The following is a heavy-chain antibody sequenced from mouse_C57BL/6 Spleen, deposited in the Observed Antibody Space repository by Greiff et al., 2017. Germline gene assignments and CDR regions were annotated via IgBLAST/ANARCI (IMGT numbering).Heavy chain of an antibody. CDR3: ARRRITTASFYAMDY. CDR1: GYTFTDYY. J-gene: IGHJ4*01. CDR2: INPNNGGT. V-gene: IGHV1-26*01. Sequence: EVQLQQSGPELVKPGASVKISCKASGYTFTDYYMNWVKQSHGKSLEWIGDINPNNGGTSYNQKFKGKATLTVDTSSSTAYMELRSLTSEDSAVYYCARRRITTASFYAMDYWGQGTSVTVSS. D-gene: IGHD1-2*01.